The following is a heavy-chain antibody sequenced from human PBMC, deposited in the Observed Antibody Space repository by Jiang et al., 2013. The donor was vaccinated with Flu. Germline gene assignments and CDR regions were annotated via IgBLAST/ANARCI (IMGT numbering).Heavy chain of an antibody. CDR1: GYTFTGYH. J-gene: IGHJ4*01. CDR2: ISPKSGGI. V-gene: IGHV1-2*02. CDR3: ARGDSINWYYFDN. Sequence: SGAEVKKPGVSVKVSCKASGYTFTGYHMHWVRQAPGQGLEWMGWISPKSGGIKYAEKFQGRVTMTRDTSITTAYMELSSLRADDTAMYYCARGDSINWYYFDNWGQEPGSPFL. D-gene: IGHD6-13*01.